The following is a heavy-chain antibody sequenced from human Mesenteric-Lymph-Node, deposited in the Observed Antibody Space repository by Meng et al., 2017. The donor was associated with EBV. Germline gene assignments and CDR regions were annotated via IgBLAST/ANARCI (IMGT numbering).Heavy chain of an antibody. Sequence: QWQVVQSWSEFKKPGASVKVSCKASGYTFTNYAMNWVRQAPGQGLEWVGWFNTISGNPAYGQGFTGRFVFSWDTSVSTAYLQISSLKTEDTAVYYCARENPGDYIDYWGQGTLVTVSS. V-gene: IGHV7-4-1*02. D-gene: IGHD1-14*01. CDR1: GYTFTNYA. J-gene: IGHJ4*02. CDR3: ARENPGDYIDY. CDR2: FNTISGNP.